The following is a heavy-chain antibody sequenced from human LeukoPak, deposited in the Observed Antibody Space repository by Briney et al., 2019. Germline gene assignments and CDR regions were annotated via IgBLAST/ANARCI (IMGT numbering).Heavy chain of an antibody. D-gene: IGHD2-2*01. CDR1: GYTFTGYY. V-gene: IGHV1-2*02. CDR3: ARWGYCSSTSCSGKFDY. J-gene: IGHJ4*02. Sequence: GASVKVSCKASGYTFTGYYMHWVRQDPGQGLEWLGWINPNSGGTNYAQKFQGRVTMTRDTSISTAYMELSRLRSDDTAVYYCARWGYCSSTSCSGKFDYWGQGTLGTVSS. CDR2: INPNSGGT.